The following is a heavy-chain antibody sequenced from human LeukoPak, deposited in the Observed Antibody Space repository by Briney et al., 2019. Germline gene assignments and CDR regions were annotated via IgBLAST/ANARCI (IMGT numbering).Heavy chain of an antibody. V-gene: IGHV3-33*01. CDR2: IWFDGSNR. Sequence: GGSLRLSCTASGLTFNSNGFHWVRQAPGKGLEWVALIWFDGSNRYYADSVKGRFTISRDDSENTLYLQMNSLRDEDTAVYYCARAMRSGYDYWGQGTLVTVSS. J-gene: IGHJ4*02. CDR3: ARAMRSGYDY. D-gene: IGHD5-12*01. CDR1: GLTFNSNG.